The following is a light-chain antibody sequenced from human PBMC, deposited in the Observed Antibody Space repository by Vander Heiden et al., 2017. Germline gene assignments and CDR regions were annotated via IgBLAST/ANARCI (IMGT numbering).Light chain of an antibody. V-gene: IGLV3-21*02. Sequence: YELTQPPSVSVAPRETATITCGGKNVGSKSVSWYQQRPGQAPVLVVFEDSDRPSGIPERFSGSNSGNTATLTIPRVEAGDEADYFCQVWDRSSDHYVFGIGTKVTVL. CDR3: QVWDRSSDHYV. CDR1: NVGSKS. J-gene: IGLJ1*01. CDR2: EDS.